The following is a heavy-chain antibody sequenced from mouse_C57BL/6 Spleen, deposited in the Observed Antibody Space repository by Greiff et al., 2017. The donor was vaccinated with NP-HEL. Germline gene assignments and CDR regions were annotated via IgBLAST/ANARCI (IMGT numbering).Heavy chain of an antibody. CDR1: GFNIKNTY. J-gene: IGHJ3*01. CDR3: ASYGSSWAWFAY. D-gene: IGHD1-1*01. Sequence: EVKLVESVAELVRPGASVKLSCTASGFNIKNTYMHWVKQRPEQGLEWIGRIAPANGNTKYAPKFQGKATITADTSSNTSYLQLSSLRSEDTAIYYCASYGSSWAWFAYWGQGTLVTVSA. V-gene: IGHV14-3*01. CDR2: IAPANGNT.